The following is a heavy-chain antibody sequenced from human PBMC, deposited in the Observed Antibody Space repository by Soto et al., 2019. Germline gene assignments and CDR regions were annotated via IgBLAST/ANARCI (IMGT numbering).Heavy chain of an antibody. J-gene: IGHJ6*02. V-gene: IGHV3-30-3*01. D-gene: IGHD6-13*01. CDR3: ARDPYSSSWAYYYCGMDV. Sequence: QVQLVESGGGVVQPGRSLRLSCAASGFTFSSYAMHWVRQAPGKGLEWVAVISYDGSNKYYADSVKGRFTISRDNSKNTLYLQMNSLRAEDTAVYYCARDPYSSSWAYYYCGMDVWGQGTTVTVSS. CDR1: GFTFSSYA. CDR2: ISYDGSNK.